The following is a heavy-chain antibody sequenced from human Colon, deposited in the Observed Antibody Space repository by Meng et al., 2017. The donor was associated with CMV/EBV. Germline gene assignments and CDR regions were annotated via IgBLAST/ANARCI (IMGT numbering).Heavy chain of an antibody. CDR2: VYISGNT. J-gene: IGHJ4*02. D-gene: IGHD3-10*01. V-gene: IGHV4-4*07. Sequence: EWGRGRVTPSATLSPSCPVAGASSTSFFWWVIRQPGEKGLGWIGRVYISGNTNYNPYIKSRVTMSMDTSKNQLSMNIRSVTAADTAVYYCARDSNLSGLAYWGQGTLVTVSS. CDR3: ARDSNLSGLAY. CDR1: GASSTSFF.